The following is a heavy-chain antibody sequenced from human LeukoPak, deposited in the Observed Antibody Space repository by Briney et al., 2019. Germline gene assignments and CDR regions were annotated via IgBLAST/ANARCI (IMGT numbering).Heavy chain of an antibody. D-gene: IGHD6-13*01. CDR1: GFTFSSYW. V-gene: IGHV3-7*01. CDR2: IKTDGSQI. J-gene: IGHJ6*03. CDR3: ARESMAGQLYYYYMDV. Sequence: GGSLRLSCVASGFTFSSYWMTWVRQAPGKGLEWVANIKTDGSQIYYVDSVKGRFTISRDNAKNSLYLQMNSLRAEDTAVYYCARESMAGQLYYYYMDVWGKGTTVTVSS.